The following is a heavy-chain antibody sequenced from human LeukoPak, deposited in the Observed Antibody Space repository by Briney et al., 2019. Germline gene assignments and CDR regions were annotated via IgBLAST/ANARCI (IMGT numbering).Heavy chain of an antibody. CDR2: IYPGDSDT. V-gene: IGHV5-51*01. D-gene: IGHD2-15*01. Sequence: GESLKISCQGSGYIFNSYWIGWVRQLPGKGLEWMGIIYPGDSDTRYSPSFQGQITISVDKSISTAYLQWSSLKASDTAMYYCARHRGVAATRTAFDIWGQGTMVTVSS. J-gene: IGHJ3*02. CDR1: GYIFNSYW. CDR3: ARHRGVAATRTAFDI.